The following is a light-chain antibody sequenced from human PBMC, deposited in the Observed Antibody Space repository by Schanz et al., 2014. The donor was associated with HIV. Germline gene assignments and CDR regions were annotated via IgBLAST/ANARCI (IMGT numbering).Light chain of an antibody. CDR2: DND. J-gene: IGLJ2*01. Sequence: QSVLTQPPSVSAAPGQKVTISCSGSSSNIDNNYVSWFQQHPGAAPKLVIYDNDKRPSGIPDRFSGSKSGTSATLGITGLQTGDEADYYCGTWDSSLSAGYVIFGGGTKLTVL. V-gene: IGLV1-51*01. CDR3: GTWDSSLSAGYVI. CDR1: SSNIDNNY.